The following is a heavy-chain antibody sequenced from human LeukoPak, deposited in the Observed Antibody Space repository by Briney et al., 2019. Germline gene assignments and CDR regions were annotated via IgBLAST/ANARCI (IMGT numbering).Heavy chain of an antibody. CDR3: ARDRQQQLVHHDAFDI. CDR1: GYTFTSYG. CDR2: ISAYNGNT. V-gene: IGHV1-18*01. J-gene: IGHJ3*02. Sequence: ASVKVSCKASGYTFTSYGISWVRQAPGQGLEWMGWISAYNGNTNYAQKLQGRVTMTTDTSTSTAYMELRSPRSDDTAVYYCARDRQQQLVHHDAFDIWGQGTMVTVSS. D-gene: IGHD6-13*01.